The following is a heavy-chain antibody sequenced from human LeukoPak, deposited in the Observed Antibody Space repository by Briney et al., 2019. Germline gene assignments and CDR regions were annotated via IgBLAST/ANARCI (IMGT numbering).Heavy chain of an antibody. D-gene: IGHD3-22*01. J-gene: IGHJ1*01. CDR3: ARAPSEIGGYYPEYFRH. CDR2: IKRDGRT. Sequence: GGSVRLSCAAAGFTFSNYWMHWVRQAPGKGLVWVSRIKRDGRTNYADSVKGRFTISRDNAKNTVSLQMNSLRAEDTGVYYCARAPSEIGGYYPEYFRHWGEGTLGTVSS. CDR1: GFTFSNYW. V-gene: IGHV3-74*01.